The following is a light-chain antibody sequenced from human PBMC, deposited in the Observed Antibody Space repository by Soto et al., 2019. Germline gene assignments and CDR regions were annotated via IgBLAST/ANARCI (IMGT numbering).Light chain of an antibody. V-gene: IGKV3-15*01. Sequence: EVVMTQSPATLSVSPGERATLSCRASHSVSSSLAWYPQKPGQAPRILISGASTREAGIPARFSGSGSGTEFTLTISSLQSEDFAVYYCQHYNTWPWTFGQGTKVDIK. CDR1: HSVSSS. CDR2: GAS. CDR3: QHYNTWPWT. J-gene: IGKJ1*01.